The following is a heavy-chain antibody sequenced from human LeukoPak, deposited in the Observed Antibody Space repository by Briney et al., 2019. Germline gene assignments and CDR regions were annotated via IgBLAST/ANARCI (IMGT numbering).Heavy chain of an antibody. Sequence: GGSLRLSCAASGFTFSSYAMSWVRQAPGKGLEWVSAISGSGGSTYYADSVKGRFTISRDNSKNTLYLQMNSLRAEDTAVYYCAKSPFGSFRRAPFDYWGQGTLVTVSS. V-gene: IGHV3-23*01. D-gene: IGHD3-10*01. CDR1: GFTFSSYA. J-gene: IGHJ4*02. CDR3: AKSPFGSFRRAPFDY. CDR2: ISGSGGST.